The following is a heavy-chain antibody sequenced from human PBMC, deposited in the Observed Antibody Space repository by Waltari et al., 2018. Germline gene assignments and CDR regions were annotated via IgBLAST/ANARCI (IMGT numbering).Heavy chain of an antibody. CDR1: GFNFTRFW. D-gene: IGHD3-22*01. CDR3: ARDRGSSGRIDV. J-gene: IGHJ6*02. Sequence: EVQLVESGGNLVQPGESLRLSCAASGFNFTRFWMHWVRQGPGKGLVWVSRINSDGTSIGYADSVKGRFTISRDNAKNTLYLQMKSLRAEDTGVYYCARDRGSSGRIDVWGQGTTVTVSS. CDR2: INSDGTSI. V-gene: IGHV3-74*01.